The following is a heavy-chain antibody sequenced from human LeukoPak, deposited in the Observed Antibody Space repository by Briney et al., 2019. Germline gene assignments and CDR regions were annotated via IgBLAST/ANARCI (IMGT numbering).Heavy chain of an antibody. J-gene: IGHJ5*02. V-gene: IGHV4-59*08. CDR2: IDHSGTT. Sequence: WETLSLTCTVSGGSISIYYWSWIRQPPGRGLEWIGYIDHSGTTNYNPSLKSRVTISVDTSKNQFSLRVSSVTAADTAVYYCARHLGQMRFDPWGQGTLVTVSS. CDR3: ARHLGQMRFDP. D-gene: IGHD3-16*01. CDR1: GGSISIYY.